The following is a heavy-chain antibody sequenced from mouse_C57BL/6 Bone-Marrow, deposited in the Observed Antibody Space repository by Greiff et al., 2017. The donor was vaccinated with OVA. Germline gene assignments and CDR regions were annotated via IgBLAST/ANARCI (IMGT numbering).Heavy chain of an antibody. CDR2: ISDGGSYT. CDR1: GFTFSSYA. D-gene: IGHD6-1*01. V-gene: IGHV5-4*01. Sequence: EVKVVESGGGLVKPGGSLKLSCAASGFTFSSYAMSWVRQTPEKRLEWVATISDGGSYTYYPDNVKGRFTISRDNAKNNLYLQMSHLKSEDTAMYYCARDPLFFYFDYWGQGTTLTVSS. CDR3: ARDPLFFYFDY. J-gene: IGHJ2*01.